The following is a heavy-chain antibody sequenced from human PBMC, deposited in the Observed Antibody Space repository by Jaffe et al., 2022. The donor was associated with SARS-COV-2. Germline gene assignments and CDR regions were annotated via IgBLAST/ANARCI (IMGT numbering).Heavy chain of an antibody. D-gene: IGHD4-17*01. Sequence: EVQVVESGGRLVQPGGSLRLSCAASGFTFSSHWMSWVRQAPGKGLEWVANIKQDGIEKNYVDSVKGRFTISRDNAKNSMYLQLDSLGTEDTAVYYCAREARLRGGFDLWGQGTLVTVSS. J-gene: IGHJ5*02. CDR3: AREARLRGGFDL. CDR2: IKQDGIEK. V-gene: IGHV3-7*03. CDR1: GFTFSSHW.